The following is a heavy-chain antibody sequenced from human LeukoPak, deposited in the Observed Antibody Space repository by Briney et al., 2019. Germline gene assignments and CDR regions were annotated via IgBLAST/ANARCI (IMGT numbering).Heavy chain of an antibody. V-gene: IGHV3-30-3*01. CDR3: ARFCGSTSWHSGYYYGIDV. J-gene: IGHJ6*02. Sequence: PGRSLRLSCAASGFTFSNYAMHWVRQAPGKGLEWVAVISYDGSNKYYADSVKGRFTISRDNSNNTLYLQMNSLRAEDTAVYYCARFCGSTSWHSGYYYGIDVWGQGTTVTVSS. CDR1: GFTFSNYA. CDR2: ISYDGSNK. D-gene: IGHD2-2*01.